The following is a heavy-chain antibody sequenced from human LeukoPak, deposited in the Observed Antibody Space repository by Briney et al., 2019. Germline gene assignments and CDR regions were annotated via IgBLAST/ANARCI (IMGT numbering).Heavy chain of an antibody. CDR3: ARAGYSSSRDYYYYYGMDV. Sequence: SETLSLICTVSGGSISSYYWSWIRQPPGKGLEWIGYIYYSGSTNYNPSLKSRVTISVDTSKNQFSLKLSSVTAADTAVYYCARAGYSSSRDYYYYYGMDVWGQGTTVTVSS. D-gene: IGHD6-13*01. CDR1: GGSISSYY. V-gene: IGHV4-59*01. J-gene: IGHJ6*02. CDR2: IYYSGST.